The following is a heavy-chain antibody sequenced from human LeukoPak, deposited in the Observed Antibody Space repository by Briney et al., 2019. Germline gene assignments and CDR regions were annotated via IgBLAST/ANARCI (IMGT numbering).Heavy chain of an antibody. Sequence: EGSLRLSCAASGFTVSGNYMSWVRQAPGKGLECVAVIYSGGDTYYADSVKGRFTISRDNAKNSLYLQMNSLRAEDTAVYYCAKDPKSSGWLYYFDYWGQGTLVTVSS. CDR1: GFTVSGNY. D-gene: IGHD6-19*01. J-gene: IGHJ4*02. CDR2: IYSGGDT. CDR3: AKDPKSSGWLYYFDY. V-gene: IGHV3-53*01.